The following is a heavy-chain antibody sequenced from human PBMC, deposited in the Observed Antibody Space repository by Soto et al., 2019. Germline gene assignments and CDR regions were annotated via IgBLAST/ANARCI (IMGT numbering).Heavy chain of an antibody. V-gene: IGHV3-23*01. CDR1: GFTFSSYA. D-gene: IGHD6-13*01. CDR2: ISGSGGST. J-gene: IGHJ5*02. Sequence: GGSMRLSCAASGFTFSSYAMSWVRQAPGKGLEWVSAISGSGGSTYYADSVKGRFTISRDNSKNTLYLQMNSLRAEDTAVYYCASLVRGPPWFDPWGQGTLVTVS. CDR3: ASLVRGPPWFDP.